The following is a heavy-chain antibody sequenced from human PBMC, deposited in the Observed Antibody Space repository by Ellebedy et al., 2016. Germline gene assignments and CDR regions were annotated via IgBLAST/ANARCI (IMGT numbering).Heavy chain of an antibody. CDR1: GYTFTSYD. D-gene: IGHD6-19*01. CDR3: ARVVAGDFDY. Sequence: ASVKVSXXASGYTFTSYDINWVRQATGQGLEWMGWMNPNSGNTGYAQKFQGRVTMTRNTSISTAYMELRSLRSDDTAVYYCARVVAGDFDYWGQGTLVTVSS. V-gene: IGHV1-8*01. CDR2: MNPNSGNT. J-gene: IGHJ4*02.